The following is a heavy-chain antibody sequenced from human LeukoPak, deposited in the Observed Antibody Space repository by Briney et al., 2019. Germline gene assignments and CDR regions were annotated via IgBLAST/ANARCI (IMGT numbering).Heavy chain of an antibody. V-gene: IGHV3-21*04. D-gene: IGHD3-22*01. CDR1: GFTFSSYS. J-gene: IGHJ3*02. Sequence: PGGSLRLSCAASGFTFSSYSMNWVRQAPGKGLEWVSSISSSSSYIYYADSVKGRFTISRDNAKNSLYLQMNSLRAEDTALYYCAKAFYYDSSGSQGDAFDIWGQGTMVTVSS. CDR3: AKAFYYDSSGSQGDAFDI. CDR2: ISSSSSYI.